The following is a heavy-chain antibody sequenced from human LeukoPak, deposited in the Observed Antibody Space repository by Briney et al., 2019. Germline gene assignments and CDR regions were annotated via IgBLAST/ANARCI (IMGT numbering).Heavy chain of an antibody. CDR3: ASAESRWYSTTMIGGAFDI. D-gene: IGHD3-22*01. V-gene: IGHV1-2*02. J-gene: IGHJ3*02. CDR1: GYTFTGYY. CDR2: INPNSGGT. Sequence: AASVKVSCKASGYTFTGYYMHWVRQAPGQGLEWMGWINPNSGGTNYAQKFQGRVTMTRDTSISTAYMELSRLRSDDTAVYYCASAESRWYSTTMIGGAFDIWGQGTMVTVSS.